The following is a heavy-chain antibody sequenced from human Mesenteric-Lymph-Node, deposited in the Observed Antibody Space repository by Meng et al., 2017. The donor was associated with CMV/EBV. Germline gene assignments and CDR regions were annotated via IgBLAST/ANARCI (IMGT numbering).Heavy chain of an antibody. V-gene: IGHV1-2*02. Sequence: ASVKVSCKASGYTFTGYDMHWVRQAPGQGLEWMGWINSNSGGTNYAQKFQGRVTMTRDTSISTAYMELSRLRSDDTAVYYCALLFGNLDYYYYYGMDVWGQGTTVTVSS. J-gene: IGHJ6*02. CDR2: INSNSGGT. CDR1: GYTFTGYD. CDR3: ALLFGNLDYYYYYGMDV. D-gene: IGHD1-14*01.